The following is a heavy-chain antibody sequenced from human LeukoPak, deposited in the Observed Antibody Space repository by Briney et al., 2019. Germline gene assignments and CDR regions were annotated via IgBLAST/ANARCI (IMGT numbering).Heavy chain of an antibody. CDR1: GFTFSSYS. D-gene: IGHD6-19*01. J-gene: IGHJ4*02. CDR2: ISSSSSYI. V-gene: IGHV3-21*01. CDR3: ARDSSGWYHFDY. Sequence: GGSLRLSCAASGFTFSSYSMSWVRQAPGKGLEWVSSISSSSSYIYYADSVKGRFTISRDNAKNSLYLQMNSLRAEDTAVYYCARDSSGWYHFDYWGKGTLVTVSS.